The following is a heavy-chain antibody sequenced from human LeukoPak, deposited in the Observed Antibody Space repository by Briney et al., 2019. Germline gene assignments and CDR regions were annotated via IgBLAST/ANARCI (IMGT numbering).Heavy chain of an antibody. Sequence: ASVKVSCKASGYTFTSYAMHWVRQAPGQRLEWMGWINAGDGNTKYSQKFQGRVTITRDTSASTAYMELSSLRSEDTAVYYCASGFSGYDPLDYWGQGTLVTVSS. J-gene: IGHJ4*02. V-gene: IGHV1-3*01. D-gene: IGHD5-12*01. CDR1: GYTFTSYA. CDR3: ASGFSGYDPLDY. CDR2: INAGDGNT.